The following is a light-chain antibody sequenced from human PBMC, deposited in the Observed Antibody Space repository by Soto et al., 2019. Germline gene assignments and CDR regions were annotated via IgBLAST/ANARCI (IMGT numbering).Light chain of an antibody. V-gene: IGKV1-27*01. J-gene: IGKJ4*01. CDR1: QAINNY. CDR3: QKYDNAPLT. CDR2: AAS. Sequence: DVQMTQSPSSLSASIGDRVTITCRASQAINNYLAWYQQKPGKVPKLLIYAASTLQSGVPSRFSGSASGTDFTLTISSLQPEDVASYYCQKYDNAPLTFGGGTKVEIK.